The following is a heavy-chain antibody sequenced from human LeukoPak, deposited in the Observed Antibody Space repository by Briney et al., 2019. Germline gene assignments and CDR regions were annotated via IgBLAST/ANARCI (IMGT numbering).Heavy chain of an antibody. CDR1: GGSISSSSYY. V-gene: IGHV4-39*01. J-gene: IGHJ4*02. D-gene: IGHD5-18*01. CDR2: IYYSGST. CDR3: ARQGYSRNSDY. Sequence: SETLSLTCTVSGGSISSSSYYWGWIRQPPGKGLEWIGSIYYSGSTYYNPSLKSRVTISVDTSKNQFSLKLSSVTAADTAVYYCARQGYSRNSDYWGQGTLVTVSS.